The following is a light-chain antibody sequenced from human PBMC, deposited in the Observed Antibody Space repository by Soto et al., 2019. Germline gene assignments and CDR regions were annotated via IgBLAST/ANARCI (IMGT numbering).Light chain of an antibody. Sequence: IQMTPSPSSLSASVGDIVTITCRASQTISTYLNWYQHKPGKAPKPLIYAASNLQSGVPSRFGGSGSGTDFTLTISSLKPEDFATYYCQQSYRSPITFGQGTKLEIK. CDR1: QTISTY. CDR2: AAS. J-gene: IGKJ5*01. CDR3: QQSYRSPIT. V-gene: IGKV1-39*01.